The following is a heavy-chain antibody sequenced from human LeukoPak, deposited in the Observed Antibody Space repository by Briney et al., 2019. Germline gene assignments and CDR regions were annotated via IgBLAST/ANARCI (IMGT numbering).Heavy chain of an antibody. CDR3: ARARPSSTIFRA. J-gene: IGHJ5*02. CDR1: GGSLSRGGFY. V-gene: IGHV4-31*03. D-gene: IGHD3-3*01. CDR2: IYYSGST. Sequence: TLSLTCTVSGGSLSRGGFYWSWIRPPPGKGLEGIGYIYYSGSTYYNPSLKSRVTISVDTSKNQFSLKLSSVTAADTAVYYCARARPSSTIFRAWGQGTLVTVSS.